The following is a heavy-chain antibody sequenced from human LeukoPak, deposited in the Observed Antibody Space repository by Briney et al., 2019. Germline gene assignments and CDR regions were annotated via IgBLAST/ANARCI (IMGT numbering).Heavy chain of an antibody. J-gene: IGHJ4*02. Sequence: SETLSLICTVSGGSISSSYYYWGWIRQPPGKGLEWIGSIYYSGSTYYNPSLKSRVTISVDTSKNQFSLKLRSVTAADTAVYYCARTSSGWRIRFDYWGQGTLVTVSS. CDR1: GGSISSSYYY. V-gene: IGHV4-39*01. D-gene: IGHD6-19*01. CDR3: ARTSSGWRIRFDY. CDR2: IYYSGST.